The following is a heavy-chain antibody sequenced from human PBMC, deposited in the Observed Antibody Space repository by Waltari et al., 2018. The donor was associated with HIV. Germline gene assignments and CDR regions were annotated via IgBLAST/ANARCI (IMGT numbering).Heavy chain of an antibody. V-gene: IGHV3-23*01. D-gene: IGHD6-13*01. CDR2: ISGSGDNR. J-gene: IGHJ5*02. Sequence: EVQLLESGGGLVQPGWSLRLSCRASGFSFSIYAMNWVRQAPGKGLEWVSGISGSGDNRYYADSVKGRFTISRDNSKNKVFLQMKSLRPEDTAFYYCTKDPVTAVGNINWFDPWGQGT. CDR1: GFSFSIYA. CDR3: TKDPVTAVGNINWFDP.